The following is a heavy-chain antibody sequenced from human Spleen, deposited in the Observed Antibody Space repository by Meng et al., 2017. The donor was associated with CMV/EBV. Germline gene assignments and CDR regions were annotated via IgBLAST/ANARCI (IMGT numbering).Heavy chain of an antibody. V-gene: IGHV3-21*04. CDR3: ASPFYSQVGDGVDV. J-gene: IGHJ6*02. Sequence: GESLKISCAASGFTFSNAWMSWVRQAPGKGLEWVSSISSSSSYIYYADSVKGRFTISRDNSKNTLYLQMNSLRAEDTAIYFCASPFYSQVGDGVDVWGQGTTVTVSS. CDR1: GFTFSNAW. D-gene: IGHD4-11*01. CDR2: ISSSSSYI.